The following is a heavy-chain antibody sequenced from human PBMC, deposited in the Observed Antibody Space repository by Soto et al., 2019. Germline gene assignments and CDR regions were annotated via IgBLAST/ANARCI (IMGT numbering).Heavy chain of an antibody. Sequence: GGSLRLSCAASGFTFSNAWMSWVRQAPGKGLEWVGRIKSKTDGGTTDYAAPVKGRFTISRDDSKNTLYLQMNSLKTEDTAVYYCTTVVLRFLEWLIYWGQGTLVTVSS. D-gene: IGHD3-3*01. J-gene: IGHJ4*02. CDR1: GFTFSNAW. CDR2: IKSKTDGGTT. V-gene: IGHV3-15*01. CDR3: TTVVLRFLEWLIY.